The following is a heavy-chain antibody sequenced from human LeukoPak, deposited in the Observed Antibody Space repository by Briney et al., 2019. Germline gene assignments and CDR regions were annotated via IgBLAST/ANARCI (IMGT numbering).Heavy chain of an antibody. D-gene: IGHD3-10*01. V-gene: IGHV1-46*01. J-gene: IGHJ5*02. Sequence: ASVKVSCKASGYILTDYYMHWVRQAPGQGLEWMGIINPSGGSTSYAQKFQGRVTMTRDMSTSTVYMELSSLRSEDTAVYYCARAGGDYYGSRTNWFDPWGQGTLVTVSS. CDR3: ARAGGDYYGSRTNWFDP. CDR1: GYILTDYY. CDR2: INPSGGST.